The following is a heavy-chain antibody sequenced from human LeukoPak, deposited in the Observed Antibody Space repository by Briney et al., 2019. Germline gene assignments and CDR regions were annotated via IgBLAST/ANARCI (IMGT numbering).Heavy chain of an antibody. Sequence: GASVKVSCKASGYTFSDNYVHWVRRAPGQGLEWMGWINPNSGGTNYAQKFQGRVTMTRDTSISTAYMELTRLRSDDTAVYYCAKDPPRLLDPAHFDYWGQGTLVTVSS. J-gene: IGHJ4*02. CDR3: AKDPPRLLDPAHFDY. CDR1: GYTFSDNY. V-gene: IGHV1-2*02. CDR2: INPNSGGT. D-gene: IGHD2/OR15-2a*01.